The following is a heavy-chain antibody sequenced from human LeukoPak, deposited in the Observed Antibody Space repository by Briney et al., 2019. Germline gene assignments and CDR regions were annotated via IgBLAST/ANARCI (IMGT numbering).Heavy chain of an antibody. Sequence: GGSLRLSCAAFGSTFSSDGMGWVRQAPGKGLEWVSVISGRGDSAYYADSVKGRFTISRDNSKNTLYLHMNSLRAEDTAVYYCAKGRSYRGGYYYFDYWGQETLVTVSS. D-gene: IGHD5-18*01. V-gene: IGHV3-23*01. J-gene: IGHJ4*02. CDR1: GSTFSSDG. CDR2: ISGRGDSA. CDR3: AKGRSYRGGYYYFDY.